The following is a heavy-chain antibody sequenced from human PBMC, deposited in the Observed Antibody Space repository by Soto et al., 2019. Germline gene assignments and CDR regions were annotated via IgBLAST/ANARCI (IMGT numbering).Heavy chain of an antibody. CDR1: GYSFTSYW. CDR2: IYPGDSDT. D-gene: IGHD4-17*01. Sequence: GEPLKISCKGSGYSFTSYWIGWVRQMPGKGLEWMGIIYPGDSDTRYSPSFQGQVTISADKSISTAYLQWSSLKASDTAMYYCARSPDYGDYSDYYYYGMDVWGQGTTVTVSS. V-gene: IGHV5-51*01. CDR3: ARSPDYGDYSDYYYYGMDV. J-gene: IGHJ6*02.